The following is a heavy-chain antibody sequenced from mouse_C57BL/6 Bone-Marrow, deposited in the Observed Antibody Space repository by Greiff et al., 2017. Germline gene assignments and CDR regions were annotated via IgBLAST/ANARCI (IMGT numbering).Heavy chain of an antibody. CDR3: TRLLLRCPWYFDV. V-gene: IGHV6-6*01. CDR1: GFTFSDAW. CDR2: IRNKANNHAT. D-gene: IGHD1-1*01. Sequence: EVQLQESGGGLVQPGGSMKLSCAASGFTFSDAWMDWVRQSPEKGLEWVAEIRNKANNHATYYAESVKGRFTISRDDSKSSVYLQMNSLRAEDTGIYYCTRLLLRCPWYFDVWGTGTTVTVSS. J-gene: IGHJ1*03.